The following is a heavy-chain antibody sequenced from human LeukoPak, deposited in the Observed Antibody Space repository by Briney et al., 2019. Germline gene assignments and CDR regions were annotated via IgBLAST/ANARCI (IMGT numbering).Heavy chain of an antibody. D-gene: IGHD4-17*01. CDR1: GFTFSSYA. J-gene: IGHJ4*02. V-gene: IGHV3-23*01. Sequence: GGSLRLSCAASGFTFSSYAMSWVRRAPGKGLEWVSAISGSGGSTYYADSVKGRFTIPRDNSKNTLYLQMNSLRAEDTAVYYCARDGIDYGDYPFDYWGQGTLVTVSS. CDR2: ISGSGGST. CDR3: ARDGIDYGDYPFDY.